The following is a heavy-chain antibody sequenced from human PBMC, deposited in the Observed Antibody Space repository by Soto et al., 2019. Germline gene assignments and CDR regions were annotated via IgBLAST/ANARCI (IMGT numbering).Heavy chain of an antibody. CDR2: IEYSGST. CDR1: GGSISSSSYH. Sequence: QLQLQESGPGLVTPSETLALTCTVSGGSISSSSYHWGWIRQPPGGGREGVGTIEYSGSTYYNPSLMSRVTISEDTSKNQFSLKLSSVTAADTAVYFCARRKNIGGGDFDYWGQGTLVTVSS. V-gene: IGHV4-39*01. J-gene: IGHJ4*02. CDR3: ARRKNIGGGDFDY. D-gene: IGHD3-16*01.